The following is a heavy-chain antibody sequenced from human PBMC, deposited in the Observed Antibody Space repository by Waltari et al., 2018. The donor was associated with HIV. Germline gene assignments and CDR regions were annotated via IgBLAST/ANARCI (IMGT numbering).Heavy chain of an antibody. CDR3: VKDNPVLAY. D-gene: IGHD2-2*01. J-gene: IGHJ4*02. V-gene: IGHV3-30*02. CDR1: GFSFTTSG. Sequence: QVQLVESGGGVVQPGGSLRLSCAASGFSFTTSGMHWVRQAPGKGLELVAFIRSYESNEFYSDSVQGRFTISRDTSRSTLYLQMNSLRSEDTAIYYCVKDNPVLAYWSQGTLVTVSS. CDR2: IRSYESNE.